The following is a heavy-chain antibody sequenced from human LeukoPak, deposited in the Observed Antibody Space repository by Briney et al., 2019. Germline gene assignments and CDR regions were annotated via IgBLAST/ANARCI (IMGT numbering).Heavy chain of an antibody. J-gene: IGHJ6*03. CDR2: ISAYNGNT. CDR3: ARADSMNYDFWSGYTYYMDV. CDR1: GYTFTSYG. D-gene: IGHD3-3*01. Sequence: ASVKVSCKASGYTFTSYGISWVRQAPGQGLEWMGWISAYNGNTNYAQKLQGRVTMTTDTSTSTAYMELRSLRSDDTAVYYCARADSMNYDFWSGYTYYMDVWGKGTTVTVSS. V-gene: IGHV1-18*01.